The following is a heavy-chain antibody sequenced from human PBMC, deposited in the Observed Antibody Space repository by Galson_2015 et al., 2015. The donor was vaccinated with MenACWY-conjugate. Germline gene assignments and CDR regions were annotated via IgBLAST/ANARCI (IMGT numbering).Heavy chain of an antibody. CDR2: ISKSGSPI. Sequence: SLRLPCAASGFTFTGYEFNWVRQAPGKGLEWLSYISKSGSPIYYADSVKGRFTNSRDNIKKSLFLEMNSLRAGDTGVYYCARVGTWIHQYFYYMDVWGKGTTVTVSS. CDR3: ARVGTWIHQYFYYMDV. V-gene: IGHV3-48*03. D-gene: IGHD5-18*01. J-gene: IGHJ6*03. CDR1: GFTFTGYE.